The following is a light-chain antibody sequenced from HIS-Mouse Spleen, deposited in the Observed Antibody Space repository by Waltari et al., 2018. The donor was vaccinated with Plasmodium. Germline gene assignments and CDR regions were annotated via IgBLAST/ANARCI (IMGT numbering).Light chain of an antibody. CDR1: QSVSSSY. CDR2: GAS. Sequence: EIVLTQSPGTLSLSPGERATLSCRTSQSVSSSYLAWYQQKPGQAPRLLILGASSRATGIPDRFSGSVSGTDFTLTISRLEPEDFAVYYCQQYGSSPITFGQGTRLEIK. V-gene: IGKV3-20*01. CDR3: QQYGSSPIT. J-gene: IGKJ5*01.